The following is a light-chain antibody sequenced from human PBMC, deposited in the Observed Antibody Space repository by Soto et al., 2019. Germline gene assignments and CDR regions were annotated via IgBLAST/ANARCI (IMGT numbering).Light chain of an antibody. V-gene: IGKV2-24*01. J-gene: IGKJ2*01. Sequence: DLVLTQTPLYSPVTLGQPASISCRSSQSLVHSDGNTYLSWFHQRPGQPPRLLIDKVSNRFSGVPDRFSGSGAGTDFTLKISRVEAEDVGIYFCMQATQYRPYTFGQGTKLEIK. CDR2: KVS. CDR3: MQATQYRPYT. CDR1: QSLVHSDGNTY.